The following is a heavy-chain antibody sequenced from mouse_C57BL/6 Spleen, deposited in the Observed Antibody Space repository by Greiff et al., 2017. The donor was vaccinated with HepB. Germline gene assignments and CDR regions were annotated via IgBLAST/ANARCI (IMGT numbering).Heavy chain of an antibody. CDR1: GFTFSNYW. CDR2: IRLKSDNYAT. D-gene: IGHD1-1*01. V-gene: IGHV6-3*01. J-gene: IGHJ3*01. CDR3: TGAYYGSSYPFAY. Sequence: EVHLVESGGGLVQPGGSMKLSCVASGFTFSNYWMNWVRQSPEKGLEWVAQIRLKSDNYATHYAESVKGRFTISRDDSKSSVYLQMNNLRAEDTGIYYCTGAYYGSSYPFAYWGQGTLVTVSA.